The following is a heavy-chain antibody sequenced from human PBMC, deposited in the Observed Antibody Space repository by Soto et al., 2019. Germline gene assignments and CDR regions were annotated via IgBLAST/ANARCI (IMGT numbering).Heavy chain of an antibody. Sequence: GSLRLSCASSGFTFRSYSLTCVRHAPGKGLEWVSTISGSTGSTYHADSVKGRFAISRDNSKNTLYLQMNSLRAEDTAVYYCAKGGEDFESWGQATLVRVSS. CDR1: GFTFRSYS. D-gene: IGHD3-10*01. J-gene: IGHJ4*02. CDR3: AKGGEDFES. V-gene: IGHV3-23*01. CDR2: ISGSTGST.